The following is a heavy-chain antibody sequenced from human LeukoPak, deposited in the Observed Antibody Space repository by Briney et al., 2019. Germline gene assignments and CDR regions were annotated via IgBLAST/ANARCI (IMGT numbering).Heavy chain of an antibody. Sequence: ASVKVSCKASGYTFTSYDINWVRQAPGKGLEWMGGFDPEDGETIYAQKFQGRVTMTEDTSTDTAYMELSSLRSEDTAVYYCAADSSTRLAIVGASYDAFDIWGQGTMVTVSS. D-gene: IGHD1-26*01. CDR2: FDPEDGET. V-gene: IGHV1-24*01. CDR3: AADSSTRLAIVGASYDAFDI. J-gene: IGHJ3*02. CDR1: GYTFTSYD.